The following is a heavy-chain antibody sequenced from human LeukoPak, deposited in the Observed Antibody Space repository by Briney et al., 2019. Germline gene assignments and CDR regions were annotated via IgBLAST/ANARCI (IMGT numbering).Heavy chain of an antibody. J-gene: IGHJ3*02. V-gene: IGHV4-59*01. Sequence: PSETLSLTCTVSGGSISSYYWSWIRQPPGKGLEWIGCIYYSGSTNCNPSVKSRVAMSVDTSKKQFSLKLSSLTAADTAVYCCARGGTAVIAPYAFDIWGQGTMVTVSS. D-gene: IGHD4-23*01. CDR1: GGSISSYY. CDR3: ARGGTAVIAPYAFDI. CDR2: IYYSGST.